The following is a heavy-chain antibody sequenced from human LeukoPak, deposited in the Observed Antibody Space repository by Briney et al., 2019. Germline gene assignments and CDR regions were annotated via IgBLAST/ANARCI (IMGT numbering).Heavy chain of an antibody. V-gene: IGHV3-30-3*01. D-gene: IGHD1-20*01. CDR3: ARGRNNWNYHYYGMDV. CDR2: ISYDGSNK. Sequence: GGSLRLSCAASGFTFGSYAMHWVRQAPGKGLEWVAVISYDGSNKYYADSVKGRFTISRDNSKNMLFLQMNSLRAEDTAVYYCARGRNNWNYHYYGMDVWGQGTTVTVSS. J-gene: IGHJ6*02. CDR1: GFTFGSYA.